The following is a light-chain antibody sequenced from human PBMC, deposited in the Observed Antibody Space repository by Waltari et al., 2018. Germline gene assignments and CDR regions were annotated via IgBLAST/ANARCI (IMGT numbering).Light chain of an antibody. J-gene: IGKJ2*01. V-gene: IGKV4-1*01. CDR1: QSLLHTNNKNY. Sequence: DIVVTQSPDSLAVSLGERATNNCKSSQSLLHTNNKNYLAWYQLRPGQPPKLLIYWASTRESGVPGRFSGSGSGTDFTLTISGLQAEDVAVYYCQQYYSTPNTFGQGTKLEIK. CDR2: WAS. CDR3: QQYYSTPNT.